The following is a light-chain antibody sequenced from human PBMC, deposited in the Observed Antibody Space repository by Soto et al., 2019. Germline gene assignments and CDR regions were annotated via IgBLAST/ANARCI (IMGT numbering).Light chain of an antibody. V-gene: IGKV1-9*01. CDR3: QQYNSYWT. J-gene: IGKJ1*01. CDR2: AAS. Sequence: DIQLTQSPSFLSASAGERVTITCRASQDISNYLVWYQQKPGKAPKPLIYAASTLQSGVPSRFSGSGSGTEFTLTISSLQPDDFATYYCQQYNSYWTFGQGTKADI. CDR1: QDISNY.